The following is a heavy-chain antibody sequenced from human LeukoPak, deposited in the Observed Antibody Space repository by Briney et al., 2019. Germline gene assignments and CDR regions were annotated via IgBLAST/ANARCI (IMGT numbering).Heavy chain of an antibody. J-gene: IGHJ6*03. Sequence: GGSLRLSCAASGFTFDDYAMHWVRQAPGKGLGWVSGISWNSGSIGYADSVKGRFTISRDNAKNSLYLQMNSLRAEDMALYYCAKDTDFWSGYSSYMDVWGKGTTVTVSS. CDR1: GFTFDDYA. CDR2: ISWNSGSI. V-gene: IGHV3-9*03. CDR3: AKDTDFWSGYSSYMDV. D-gene: IGHD3-3*01.